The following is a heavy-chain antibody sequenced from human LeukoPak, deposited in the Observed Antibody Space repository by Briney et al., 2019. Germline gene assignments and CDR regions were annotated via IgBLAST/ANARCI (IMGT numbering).Heavy chain of an antibody. J-gene: IGHJ4*02. CDR1: GGTFSSYA. Sequence: ASVKVSCKASGGTFSSYATSWVRQVPGQGVEWMGRIIPSLGVTNYAQKFQGRVTITADKSTSTAYMELSSLRSDDTAVYYCASVGSANVDFWGQGTLVTVSS. D-gene: IGHD3-10*01. CDR2: IIPSLGVT. V-gene: IGHV1-69*04. CDR3: ASVGSANVDF.